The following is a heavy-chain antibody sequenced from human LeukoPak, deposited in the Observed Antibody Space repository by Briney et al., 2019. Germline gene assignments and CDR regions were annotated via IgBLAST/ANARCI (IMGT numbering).Heavy chain of an antibody. CDR3: AGGRSTDCSGGGCYEY. V-gene: IGHV4-39*01. CDR2: FYYSGST. CDR1: GGSISSSSSH. J-gene: IGHJ4*02. D-gene: IGHD2-15*01. Sequence: SDTLSLTCNVSGGSISSSSSHWGWVRQAQGKELEGVGNFYYSGSTYYNPSLKSRGTISVATSKNQFILRLSSVTAADTAVYYCAGGRSTDCSGGGCYEYWGQGTLVTVSS.